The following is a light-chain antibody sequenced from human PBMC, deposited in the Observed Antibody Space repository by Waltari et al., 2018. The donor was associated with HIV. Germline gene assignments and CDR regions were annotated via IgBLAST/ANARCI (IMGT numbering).Light chain of an antibody. J-gene: IGLJ1*01. CDR1: SSNIGSKY. CDR2: RNN. CDR3: CSYAGNSLFV. Sequence: QSVLTQPPSASGTPGQRVTISCSGSSSNIGSKYVYWYQQLPGTAPKFLIHRNNQRPSGVPDRFSGSKSGTSASLTISGLQAEDEADYYCCSYAGNSLFVFGSGTNIIVL. V-gene: IGLV1-47*01.